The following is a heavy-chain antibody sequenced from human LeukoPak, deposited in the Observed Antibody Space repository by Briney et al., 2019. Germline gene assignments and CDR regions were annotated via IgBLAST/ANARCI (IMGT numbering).Heavy chain of an antibody. D-gene: IGHD4-17*01. CDR1: GNTFTGYY. CDR3: ARDAVTTVTPADY. J-gene: IGHJ4*02. V-gene: IGHV1-18*04. CDR2: ISAYNGNT. Sequence: ASVKVSCKASGNTFTGYYMHWVRQAPGQGLEWMGWISAYNGNTNYAQKLQGRVTMTTDTSTSTAYMELRSLRSDDTAVYYCARDAVTTVTPADYWGLGTLLTVSS.